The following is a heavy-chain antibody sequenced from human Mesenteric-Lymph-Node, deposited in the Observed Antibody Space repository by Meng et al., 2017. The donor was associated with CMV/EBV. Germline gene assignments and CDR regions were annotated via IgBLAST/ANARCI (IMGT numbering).Heavy chain of an antibody. CDR2: IGGSGAST. CDR1: GFTFSSFA. D-gene: IGHD6-13*01. V-gene: IGHV3-23*01. J-gene: IGHJ4*02. CDR3: ARDLWQQLGMDY. Sequence: GESLKISCAASGFTFSSFAMSWVRQVPGKGLEWVSTIGGSGASTYYADSVKGRFTISRDNSENTLYLQMNRLRAEDTAVYYCARDLWQQLGMDYWGQGTLVTVSS.